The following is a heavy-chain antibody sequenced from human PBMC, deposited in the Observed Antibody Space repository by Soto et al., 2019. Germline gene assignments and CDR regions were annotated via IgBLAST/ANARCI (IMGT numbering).Heavy chain of an antibody. J-gene: IGHJ4*02. Sequence: GGSLRLSCAASGFTFSSYGMHWVRQAPGKGLEWVAVISYDGSNKYYADSVKGRFTISRDNSKNTLYLQMNSLRAEDTAVYYCAKDIDYGDYSLDYWGKGTLVTVSS. CDR3: AKDIDYGDYSLDY. D-gene: IGHD4-17*01. V-gene: IGHV3-30*18. CDR1: GFTFSSYG. CDR2: ISYDGSNK.